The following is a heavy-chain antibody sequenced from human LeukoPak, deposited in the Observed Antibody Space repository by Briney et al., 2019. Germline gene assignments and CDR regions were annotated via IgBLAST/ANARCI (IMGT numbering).Heavy chain of an antibody. Sequence: GGSLRLSCAVSGFTFSNYAMSWVRQAPGKGLEWVSAISGSGGSTYYADSVKGRFTISRDNSKNTLYLQMNSLRAEDTAVFYCAKDRDDYVWGSYLGAFDIWGQGTMVTVSS. J-gene: IGHJ3*02. D-gene: IGHD3-16*01. CDR3: AKDRDDYVWGSYLGAFDI. V-gene: IGHV3-23*01. CDR2: ISGSGGST. CDR1: GFTFSNYA.